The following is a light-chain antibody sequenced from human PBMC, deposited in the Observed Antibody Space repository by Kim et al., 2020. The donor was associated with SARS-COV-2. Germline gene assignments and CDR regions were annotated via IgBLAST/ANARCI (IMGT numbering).Light chain of an antibody. V-gene: IGKV3-20*01. CDR2: DAS. CDR1: QSVSNND. J-gene: IGKJ1*01. Sequence: SPVEGPPLPCRASQSVSNNDLAWYQQKPGQAPRLLIYDASRRATGIADRCSGSGSGTDFTLTISRLEPEDFAVYHCQQHGSAPWTFGQGTKVDIK. CDR3: QQHGSAPWT.